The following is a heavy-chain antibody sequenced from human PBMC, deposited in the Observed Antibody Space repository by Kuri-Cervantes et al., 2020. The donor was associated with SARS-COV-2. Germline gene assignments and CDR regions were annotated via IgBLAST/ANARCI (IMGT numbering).Heavy chain of an antibody. CDR2: IYTSGST. CDR1: GGSISSYY. CDR3: ARDLYSSRWPSFGY. Sequence: GSLRLSCTVSGGSISSYYWSWIRQPAGKGLEWIGRIYTSGSTNYNPSLKSRVTMSVDTSKNQFPVKLSSVTAADTAVDYCARDLYSSRWPSFGYWGQGTLVTVSS. V-gene: IGHV4-4*07. D-gene: IGHD6-13*01. J-gene: IGHJ4*02.